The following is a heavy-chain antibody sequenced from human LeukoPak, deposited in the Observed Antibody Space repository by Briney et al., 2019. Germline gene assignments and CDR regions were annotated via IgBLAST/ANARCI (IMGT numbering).Heavy chain of an antibody. CDR2: INQDGSET. CDR3: ASGRVATIDY. CDR1: RFTFSIYW. Sequence: GGSLRLSCAASRFTFSIYWMSWVRQAPGKALEWVANINQDGSETYYVDSVEGRFTISRDNAKNTLYLQMNSLRAEDTAVYYCASGRVATIDYWGQGTLVTVSS. D-gene: IGHD5-12*01. J-gene: IGHJ4*02. V-gene: IGHV3-7*01.